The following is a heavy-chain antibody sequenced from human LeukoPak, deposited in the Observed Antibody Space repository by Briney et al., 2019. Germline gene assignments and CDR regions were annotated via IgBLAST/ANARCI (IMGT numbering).Heavy chain of an antibody. V-gene: IGHV3-23*01. CDR1: GFTFSSYS. J-gene: IGHJ5*02. D-gene: IGHD6-13*01. Sequence: GGSLRLSCAASGFTFSSYSMNWVRQAPGKGLEWVSGISAGGGSTYYAASVKGRFTISRDNSKNTLYLQMNSLTVEDTAVYYCAKSPRSAADNWFDPWGQGTLVTVSS. CDR2: ISAGGGST. CDR3: AKSPRSAADNWFDP.